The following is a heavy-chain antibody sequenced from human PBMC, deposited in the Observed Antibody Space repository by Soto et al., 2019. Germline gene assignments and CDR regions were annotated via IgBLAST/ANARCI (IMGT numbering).Heavy chain of an antibody. Sequence: QVQLVESGGGVVQPGRSLRLSCAASGFTFSSYGMHWVRQAPGKGLEWVAVIWYDGSNKYYADSVKGRFTISRDNSKNTLYLQMNSLRAEDTAVYYCARDEAYYYDSSGLDYAFDIWGQGTMVTVSS. V-gene: IGHV3-33*01. J-gene: IGHJ3*02. CDR2: IWYDGSNK. CDR3: ARDEAYYYDSSGLDYAFDI. D-gene: IGHD3-22*01. CDR1: GFTFSSYG.